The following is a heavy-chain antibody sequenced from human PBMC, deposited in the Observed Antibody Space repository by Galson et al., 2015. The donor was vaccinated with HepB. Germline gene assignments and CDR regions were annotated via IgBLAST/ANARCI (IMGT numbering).Heavy chain of an antibody. CDR2: VSTSGDRT. CDR3: AKSGYDGSGYGFNDY. Sequence: SLRLSCAASGFTFRNSAMTWVRQVPGKGLEWVSRVSTSGDRTYYPDSVRGRFSMSRDNSKNTVYLQMNDLRPEDTAIYYCAKSGYDGSGYGFNDYWGQGTLVTVTS. D-gene: IGHD3-22*01. J-gene: IGHJ4*02. CDR1: GFTFRNSA. V-gene: IGHV3-23*01.